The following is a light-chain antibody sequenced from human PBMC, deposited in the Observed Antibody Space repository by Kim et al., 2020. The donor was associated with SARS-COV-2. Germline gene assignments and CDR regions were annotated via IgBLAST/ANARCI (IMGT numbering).Light chain of an antibody. CDR2: DAS. CDR1: QSISSR. CDR3: QQYHSYSYT. J-gene: IGKJ2*01. Sequence: SASVADLVTITCPASQSISSRLAWYHQRPGKAPRLLIYDASDLESGVPSRFSGSGSGTEFTLTISSLQPDDFATYYCQQYHSYSYTFGQGTKLEI. V-gene: IGKV1-5*01.